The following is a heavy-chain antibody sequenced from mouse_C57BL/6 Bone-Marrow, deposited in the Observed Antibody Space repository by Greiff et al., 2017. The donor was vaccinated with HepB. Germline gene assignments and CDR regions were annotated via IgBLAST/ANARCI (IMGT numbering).Heavy chain of an antibody. Sequence: EVKLMESGGGLVQPGGSMKLSCVASGFTFSNYWMNWVRQSPEKGLEWVAQIGLKSDNYATHYAESVKGRFTISSDDSKSSVYLQMNNLRAEDTGIYYCTVYYDYWFAYWGQGTLVTVSA. CDR1: GFTFSNYW. CDR3: TVYYDYWFAY. D-gene: IGHD2-4*01. J-gene: IGHJ3*01. CDR2: IGLKSDNYAT. V-gene: IGHV6-3*01.